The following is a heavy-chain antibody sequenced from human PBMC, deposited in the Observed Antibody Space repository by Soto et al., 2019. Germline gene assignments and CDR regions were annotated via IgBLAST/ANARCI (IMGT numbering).Heavy chain of an antibody. CDR2: ILYSGTT. D-gene: IGHD2-8*01. CDR1: GGSISSGDYY. V-gene: IGHV4-30-4*01. Sequence: QVQLQESGPGLVKPSQTLSLTCTVSGGSISSGDYYWSWIRQPPGKGLEWIGYILYSGTTNYNPSLESRLTISVDTSKNQFSLKLTSVTAAATAVYYCDRNGALDYWGRGTLVTVSS. CDR3: DRNGALDY. J-gene: IGHJ4*02.